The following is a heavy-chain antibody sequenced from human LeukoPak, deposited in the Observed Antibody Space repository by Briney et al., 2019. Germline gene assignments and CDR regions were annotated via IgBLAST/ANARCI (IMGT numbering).Heavy chain of an antibody. CDR2: ISSSSSPI. CDR3: ARDLDYSSSPGYFDY. J-gene: IGHJ4*02. V-gene: IGHV3-48*04. D-gene: IGHD6-6*01. CDR1: GFTFSSYN. Sequence: GGSLRLSCAASGFTFSSYNMNWVRQAPGNGLEWVSYISSSSSPIYYADSVKGRFTISRDNAKHSLYLQMSSLGAEDTAVYYCARDLDYSSSPGYFDYWGQGTLVTVSS.